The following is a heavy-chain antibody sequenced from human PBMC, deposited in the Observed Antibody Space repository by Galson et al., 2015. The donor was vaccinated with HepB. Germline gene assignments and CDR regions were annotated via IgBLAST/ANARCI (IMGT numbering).Heavy chain of an antibody. J-gene: IGHJ5*02. CDR2: INPNSGGT. CDR1: GYTFTGYY. D-gene: IGHD6-13*01. V-gene: IGHV1-2*02. CDR3: AREGIAAPDANWFDP. Sequence: SVKVSCKASGYTFTGYYIHWVRQAPGQGLEWMGWINPNSGGTNSAQKFQGRVTMTRDTSISTAYMELSSLRSDDTAVYYCAREGIAAPDANWFDPWGQGTLVTVSS.